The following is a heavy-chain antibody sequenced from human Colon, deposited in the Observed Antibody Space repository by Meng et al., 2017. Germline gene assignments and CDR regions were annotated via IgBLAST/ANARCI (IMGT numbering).Heavy chain of an antibody. CDR1: LASFTNDNL. CDR2: IFPAGNT. V-gene: IGHV4-4*02. CDR3: ARDFHSTMTVFDS. J-gene: IGHJ4*02. D-gene: IGHD3-22*01. Sequence: HLHDAAPHRVTPSGPLSLTSAFSLASFTNDNLWSWVRHPPGKGLESIVSIFPAGNTNYNPSLKSRVTMSLDKSKNQFSLTLTSVTAADTAVYYCARDFHSTMTVFDSWGQGTLVTVSS.